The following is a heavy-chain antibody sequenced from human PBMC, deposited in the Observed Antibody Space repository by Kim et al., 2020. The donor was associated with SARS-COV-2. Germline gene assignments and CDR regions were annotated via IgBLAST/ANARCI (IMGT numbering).Heavy chain of an antibody. CDR2: IWYDGNNK. CDR3: ARAVADWGVDY. CDR1: GFSFSTFG. D-gene: IGHD6-19*01. Sequence: GGSLRLSCAASGFSFSTFGMHWVRQAPGKGLVWVAVIWYDGNNKYYADSVKGRFTISRDNSKNTLYLQMNSLRAEDTAVYYCARAVADWGVDYWGQGTLV. V-gene: IGHV3-33*01. J-gene: IGHJ4*01.